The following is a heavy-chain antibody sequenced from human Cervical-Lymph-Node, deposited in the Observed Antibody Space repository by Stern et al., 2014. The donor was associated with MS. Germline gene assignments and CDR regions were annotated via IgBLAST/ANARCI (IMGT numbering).Heavy chain of an antibody. CDR2: IIPIFGTP. D-gene: IGHD4-17*01. CDR1: GGTFSSQA. J-gene: IGHJ6*02. Sequence: QVQMGESGAEGKKPGAPGKGSCKGSGGTFSSQAINWVRQAPGQGLEGVGGIIPIFGTPNYAQKVQGRVIITADESTSTAYMDLSSLRSEDTAVYYCATPSTVTVGSMDVWGQGTTVTVSS. V-gene: IGHV1-69*01. CDR3: ATPSTVTVGSMDV.